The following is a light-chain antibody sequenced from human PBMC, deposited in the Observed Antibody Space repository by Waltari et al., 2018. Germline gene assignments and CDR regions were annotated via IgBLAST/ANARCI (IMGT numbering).Light chain of an antibody. CDR1: SSDVGGYNY. CDR2: DFS. Sequence: QSALTQPASVSGSPGQSITISCTGTSSDVGGYNYVSWYQQHPGKAPKLMIYDFSKRPPGVTSRFLGSKAGNTASLTISGLQAEDEADYYCSSYTSSSTRVFGGGTKLTVL. J-gene: IGLJ3*02. CDR3: SSYTSSSTRV. V-gene: IGLV2-14*01.